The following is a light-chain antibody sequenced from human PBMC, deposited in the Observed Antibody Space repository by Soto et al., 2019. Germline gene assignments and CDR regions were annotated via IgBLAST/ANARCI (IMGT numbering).Light chain of an antibody. J-gene: IGKJ1*01. CDR1: QSISSNY. V-gene: IGKV3-20*01. CDR3: QQYDSSPWT. Sequence: IVLTQSPGTLSLSPGERATLSCRASQSISSNYVAWYQQKPGQAPRFLIYGASSRATGIPDRFRGSGSGTDFTLTISRLEPEDFAVYYCQQYDSSPWTFGQGTKVDIK. CDR2: GAS.